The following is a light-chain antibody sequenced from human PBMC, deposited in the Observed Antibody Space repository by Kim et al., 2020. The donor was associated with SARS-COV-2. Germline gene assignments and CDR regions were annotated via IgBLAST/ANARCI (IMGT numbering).Light chain of an antibody. CDR2: AAS. V-gene: IGKV1-12*01. J-gene: IGKJ5*01. CDR3: QQVNSVPIT. Sequence: DIQMTQSPSSVSASVGDRVTITCRASQGISSWLAWYQQKPGKVPKPLIYAASGLQSGVPSRFSGSKSGTDFTLTISSLQPEEFATYCCQQVNSVPITFGQGTRLEIK. CDR1: QGISSW.